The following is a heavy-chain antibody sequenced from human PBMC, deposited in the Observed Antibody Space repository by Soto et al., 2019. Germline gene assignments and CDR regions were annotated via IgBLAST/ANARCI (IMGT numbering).Heavy chain of an antibody. Sequence: QVQLQESGPGLVKPSETLSLTCTVSGGSISSYSWSWIRQPPGQGLEWIGYIYDSGSTQYNPSLKSRVTISVDTSKNQSPLKLSSVTAADTAVYYCARLTPVTADFDYWGQGTLVTLSS. CDR1: GGSISSYS. CDR2: IYDSGST. D-gene: IGHD4-17*01. V-gene: IGHV4-59*08. CDR3: ARLTPVTADFDY. J-gene: IGHJ4*02.